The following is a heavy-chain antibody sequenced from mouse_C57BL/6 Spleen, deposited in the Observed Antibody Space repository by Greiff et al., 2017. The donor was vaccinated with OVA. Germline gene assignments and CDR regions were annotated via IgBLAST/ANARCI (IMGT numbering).Heavy chain of an antibody. J-gene: IGHJ4*01. CDR3: ARTNLYAMDY. CDR1: GFTFSDYG. V-gene: IGHV5-17*01. CDR2: ISSVSSTI. Sequence: EVKLMESGGGLVKPGGSLKLSCAASGFTFSDYGMHWVRQAPEKGLEWVAYISSVSSTIYYADTVKGRFTISRDNAKNTLFLQMTSLRSEDTAMYYCARTNLYAMDYWGQGTSVTVSS.